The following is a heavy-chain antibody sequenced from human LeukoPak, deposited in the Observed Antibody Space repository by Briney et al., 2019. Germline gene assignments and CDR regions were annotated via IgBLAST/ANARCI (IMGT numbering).Heavy chain of an antibody. Sequence: PWETLSLTCAVYGGSFRVYYSRWVRQPPGTGLEWIGEINHSGRTNYNPSLKSRVTISVDTSKNQFSLKLSSVTAADTAVYYCARVYSTTPDYYYYGMDVWGQGTTVTVSS. CDR1: GGSFRVYY. CDR2: INHSGRT. D-gene: IGHD6-13*01. J-gene: IGHJ6*02. V-gene: IGHV4-34*01. CDR3: ARVYSTTPDYYYYGMDV.